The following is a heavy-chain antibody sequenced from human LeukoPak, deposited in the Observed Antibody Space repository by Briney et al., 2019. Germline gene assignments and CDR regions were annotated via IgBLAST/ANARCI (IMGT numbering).Heavy chain of an antibody. Sequence: SETLSLTCTVSGGSISSYYWSWIRQPPGKGLEWVGYISYSGSTNYNPSLKSRVTISVDTSKNQFSLKLSSVTAADTAIYYCARDGRAGSLFAYWGQGTLVTVSS. V-gene: IGHV4-59*01. CDR1: GGSISSYY. J-gene: IGHJ4*02. CDR2: ISYSGST. D-gene: IGHD6-19*01. CDR3: ARDGRAGSLFAY.